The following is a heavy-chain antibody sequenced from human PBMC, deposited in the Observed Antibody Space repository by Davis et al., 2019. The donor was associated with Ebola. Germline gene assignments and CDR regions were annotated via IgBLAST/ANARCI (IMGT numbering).Heavy chain of an antibody. CDR2: INPRGGST. CDR3: ARDAVPATASLYYGMDV. V-gene: IGHV1-46*01. D-gene: IGHD2-2*01. CDR1: GYTFTSYY. J-gene: IGHJ6*02. Sequence: ASVKVSCKASGYTFTSYYMHWVRQAPGQGLEWMGIINPRGGSTNYPQKFQGRLTMTRDTSTRTVYMEMSSLRSEDTAVYYCARDAVPATASLYYGMDVWGQGTTVTVSS.